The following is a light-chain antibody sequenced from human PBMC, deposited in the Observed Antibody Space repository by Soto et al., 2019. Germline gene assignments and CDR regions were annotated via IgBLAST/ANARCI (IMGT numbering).Light chain of an antibody. Sequence: DIVMTQSPATLSVAPGERATLSCRASQSVSTSYVAWYQQKFGQAPRLLIYDAFSRATGIPDRFSASGSGTDFTLTISRLEPEDFAVYYCQQYKTFGQGTKVDIK. CDR2: DAF. CDR1: QSVSTSY. V-gene: IGKV3-20*01. J-gene: IGKJ1*01. CDR3: QQYKT.